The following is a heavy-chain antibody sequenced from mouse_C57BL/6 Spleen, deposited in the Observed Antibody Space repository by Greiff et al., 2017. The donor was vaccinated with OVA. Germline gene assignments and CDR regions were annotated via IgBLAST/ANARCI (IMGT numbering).Heavy chain of an antibody. CDR3: ARGGYDGYLYLDD. CDR1: GYTFTSYW. V-gene: IGHV1-69*01. CDR2: IDPSDSYT. Sequence: QVQLQQPGAELVMPGASVKLSCKASGYTFTSYWMHWVKQRPGQGLEWIGEIDPSDSYTNYNQKFKGKSTLTVDKSSSTAYMQLSSLTSEDAAVYYCARGGYDGYLYLDDWGQGTTLTVSS. J-gene: IGHJ2*01. D-gene: IGHD2-3*01.